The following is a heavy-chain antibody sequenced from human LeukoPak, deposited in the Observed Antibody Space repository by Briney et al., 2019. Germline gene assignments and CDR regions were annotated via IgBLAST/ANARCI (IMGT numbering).Heavy chain of an antibody. CDR2: IIPIFGTA. Sequence: SVKVSCKASGGTFSSYAISWVRQAPGQGLEWMGGIIPIFGTANYAQKFQGRVTITTDESTSTAYMELSSLRSEDTAVYYCARNEGYIYAPGGWFHPWAQGTLVTVSS. J-gene: IGHJ5*02. D-gene: IGHD5-18*01. CDR3: ARNEGYIYAPGGWFHP. V-gene: IGHV1-69*05. CDR1: GGTFSSYA.